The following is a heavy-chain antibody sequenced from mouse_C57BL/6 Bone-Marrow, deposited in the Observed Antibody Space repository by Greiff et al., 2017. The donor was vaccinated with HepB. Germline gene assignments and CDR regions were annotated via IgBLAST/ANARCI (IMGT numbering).Heavy chain of an antibody. CDR2: IDPSDSYT. CDR3: AAYGNHGN. CDR1: GYTFTSYW. V-gene: IGHV1-69*01. J-gene: IGHJ2*01. Sequence: QVQLQQPGAELVMPGASVKLSCKASGYTFTSYWMHWVKQRPGQGLEWIGEIDPSDSYTNYNQKFKGKSTLTVDKSSSTAYMQLSSLTSEDSAVYYCAAYGNHGNWGQGTTLTVSS. D-gene: IGHD2-1*01.